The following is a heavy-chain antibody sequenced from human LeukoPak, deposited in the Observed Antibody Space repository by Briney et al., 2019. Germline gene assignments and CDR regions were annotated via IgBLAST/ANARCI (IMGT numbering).Heavy chain of an antibody. CDR3: ATDGEGWFDP. D-gene: IGHD3-3*01. V-gene: IGHV1-24*01. Sequence: ASVKVSCKVSGYTLTELSMHWVRQAPGKGLGWMGGFDPEDGETIYAQKSQGRVTMTEDTSTDTAYMELSSLRSEDTAVYYCATDGEGWFDPWGQGTLVTVSS. CDR2: FDPEDGET. CDR1: GYTLTELS. J-gene: IGHJ5*02.